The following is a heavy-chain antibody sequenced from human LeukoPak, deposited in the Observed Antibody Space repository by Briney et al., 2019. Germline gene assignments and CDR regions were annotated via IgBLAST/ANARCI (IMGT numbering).Heavy chain of an antibody. CDR2: IFDGKTI. J-gene: IGHJ4*02. D-gene: IGHD4-23*01. CDR3: ASGAWAARLNS. V-gene: IGHV4-34*12. Sequence: SDTLSLTCAVYGESLNYYYWSWIRQSPGKGLEWIGDIFDGKTINYNLSLKSRVTISAATSSQQFSLNLKSVTAADTAVYFCASGAWAARLNSWAQGALVIVSS. CDR1: GESLNYYY.